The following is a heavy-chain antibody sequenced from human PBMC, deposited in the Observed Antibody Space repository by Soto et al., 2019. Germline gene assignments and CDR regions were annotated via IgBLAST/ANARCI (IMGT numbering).Heavy chain of an antibody. CDR3: ARLRLQGGQRDLDN. J-gene: IGHJ4*02. V-gene: IGHV4-31*03. D-gene: IGHD3-16*01. CDR1: GGSISIGGYY. CDR2: IFHSGST. Sequence: QVQLQESGPGLVKPSQTLSLTCSVSGGSISIGGYYWTWIRQHPGKGLEWIGLIFHSGSTDYTPSLRIRVTMSVDTTKNQFSLKLSSVTAADTAVYFCARLRLQGGQRDLDNWGQGALVTVSS.